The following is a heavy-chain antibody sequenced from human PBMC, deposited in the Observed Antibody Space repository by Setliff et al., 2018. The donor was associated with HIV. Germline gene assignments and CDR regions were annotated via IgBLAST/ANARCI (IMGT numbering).Heavy chain of an antibody. D-gene: IGHD2-21*01. Sequence: ASETLSLTCSVSGDSPDSIAHGNQFWGWIRQSGGKGLEWIGQIFMSGSADYDPSLESRVTISLDMSKNQFFLEMKSLPAADTAVYYCVRAPVYCAADCYPRYFAVWGQGALVTVSS. CDR2: IFMSGSA. CDR1: GDSPDSIAHGNQF. V-gene: IGHV4-61*09. J-gene: IGHJ1*01. CDR3: VRAPVYCAADCYPRYFAV.